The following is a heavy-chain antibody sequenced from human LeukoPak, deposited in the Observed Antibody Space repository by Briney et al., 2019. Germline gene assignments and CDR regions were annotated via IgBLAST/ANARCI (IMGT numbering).Heavy chain of an antibody. V-gene: IGHV3-21*01. D-gene: IGHD2-21*02. Sequence: GGSLRLSCAASGFTFSSYTMNWVRQAPGKGLEWVSSIAGSSGYISYADSVKGRFTISRDNAKKSLYLQMTSLTAEDTAVYYCARDRGAYCGGDCYLGFDYWGQGALVTVSS. CDR2: IAGSSGYI. CDR3: ARDRGAYCGGDCYLGFDY. J-gene: IGHJ4*02. CDR1: GFTFSSYT.